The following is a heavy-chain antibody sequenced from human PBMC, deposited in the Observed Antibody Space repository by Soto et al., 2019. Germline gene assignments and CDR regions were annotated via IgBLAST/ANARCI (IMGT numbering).Heavy chain of an antibody. CDR1: GGTFSSYA. J-gene: IGHJ4*02. CDR3: ARLKVNDYGDYNFDY. Sequence: ASVKVSCKASGGTFSSYAISWVRQAPGQGLEWMGGIIPIFGTANYAQKFQGRVTITADESTSTAYMELSSLRSEDTAVYYCARLKVNDYGDYNFDYWGQGTLVTVSS. V-gene: IGHV1-69*13. D-gene: IGHD4-17*01. CDR2: IIPIFGTA.